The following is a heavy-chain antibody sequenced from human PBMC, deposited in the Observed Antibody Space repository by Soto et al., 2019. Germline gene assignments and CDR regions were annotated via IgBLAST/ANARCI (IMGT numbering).Heavy chain of an antibody. CDR1: GYTFTSYY. D-gene: IGHD3-3*01. CDR2: INPSGGST. V-gene: IGHV1-46*03. Sequence: GASVKVSCKASGYTFTSYYMHWVRQAPGQGLEWMGIINPSGGSTSYAQKFQGRVTMTRDTSTSTVYMELSSLRSEDTAVYYCARDPYKLRFLEWSGWLDPWGQGTLVTVSS. CDR3: ARDPYKLRFLEWSGWLDP. J-gene: IGHJ5*02.